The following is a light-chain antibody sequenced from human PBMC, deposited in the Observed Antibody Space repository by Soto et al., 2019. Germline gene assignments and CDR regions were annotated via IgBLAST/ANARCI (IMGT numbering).Light chain of an antibody. CDR2: GAS. CDR1: QSVSSN. J-gene: IGKJ1*01. CDR3: QHYNNWPPWT. V-gene: IGKV3-15*01. Sequence: EVVMTQSPATLSVSLGERATLSCRASQSVSSNLAWYQQKPGQAPRLLIYGASTRATGIPARFSGSGSGTEFTLTISSLQSEDFAVYYCQHYNNWPPWTFGQGTQVEI.